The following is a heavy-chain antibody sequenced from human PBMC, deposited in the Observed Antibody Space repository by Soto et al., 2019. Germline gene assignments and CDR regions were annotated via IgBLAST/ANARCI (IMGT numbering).Heavy chain of an antibody. Sequence: GGSLRLSCAASGFTFSDYSMNWVRQAPGKGLVWVSRINSDGSSTSYADSVKGRFTISRDNAKNTLYLQMNSLRAEDTAVHYCAREGYGDYSPLYYYYMDVWGKGTTVTVSS. V-gene: IGHV3-74*01. D-gene: IGHD4-17*01. CDR1: GFTFSDYS. J-gene: IGHJ6*03. CDR3: AREGYGDYSPLYYYYMDV. CDR2: INSDGSST.